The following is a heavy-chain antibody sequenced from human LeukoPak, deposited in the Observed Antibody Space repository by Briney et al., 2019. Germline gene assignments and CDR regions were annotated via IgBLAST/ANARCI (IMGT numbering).Heavy chain of an antibody. CDR1: GGSISSNSYY. CDR3: ARGRYGSGNDY. V-gene: IGHV4-39*07. Sequence: SETLSLTCAVSGGSISSNSYYWGWIRQPPGEGLEWIGLIFHSGSTFYNPSLKSRVTISVDTSKNQFSLKLSSVTAADTAVYYCARGRYGSGNDYWGQGTLVTVSS. J-gene: IGHJ4*02. CDR2: IFHSGST. D-gene: IGHD3-10*01.